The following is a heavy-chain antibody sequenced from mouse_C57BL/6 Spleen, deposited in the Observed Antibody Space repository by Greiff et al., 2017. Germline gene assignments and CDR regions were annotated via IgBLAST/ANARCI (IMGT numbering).Heavy chain of an antibody. V-gene: IGHV1-54*01. D-gene: IGHD2-2*01. CDR2: INPGSGGT. CDR1: GYAFTNYL. J-gene: IGHJ2*01. Sequence: QVQLQQSGAELVRPGTSVKVSCKASGYAFTNYLIEWVKQRPGQGLEWIGVINPGSGGTNYNEKFKGKATLTADKSSSTAYMQLRSLTSEDSAGYFCARSGYGYAIDYWGQGTTLTVSS. CDR3: ARSGYGYAIDY.